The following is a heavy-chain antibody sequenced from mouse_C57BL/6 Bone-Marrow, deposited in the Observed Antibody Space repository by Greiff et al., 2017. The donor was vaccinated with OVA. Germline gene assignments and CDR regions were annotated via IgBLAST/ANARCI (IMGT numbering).Heavy chain of an antibody. V-gene: IGHV1-26*01. CDR3: AILYDGYFWFAY. Sequence: EVKLQQSGPELVKPGASVKISCKASGYTFTDYYMNWVKQSHGKSLEWIGDINPNNGGTSYNQKFKGKATLTVDKSSSTAYMELRSLTSEDSAVYYCAILYDGYFWFAYWGQGTLVTVSA. J-gene: IGHJ3*01. CDR2: INPNNGGT. D-gene: IGHD2-3*01. CDR1: GYTFTDYY.